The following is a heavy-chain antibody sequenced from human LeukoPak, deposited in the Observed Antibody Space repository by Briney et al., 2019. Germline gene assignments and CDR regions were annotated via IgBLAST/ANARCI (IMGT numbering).Heavy chain of an antibody. CDR1: GFTFSS. Sequence: GGSLRLSCAASGFTFSSMHWVRQAPGKGLEWVAFIRYDGSNKYYADSVKGRFTISRDNSKNALYLQMNSLRAEDTAVYYCAKDLSGYYYDSRGSEGSAWGQGTLVTVSS. CDR2: IRYDGSNK. J-gene: IGHJ5*02. V-gene: IGHV3-30*02. CDR3: AKDLSGYYYDSRGSEGSA. D-gene: IGHD3-22*01.